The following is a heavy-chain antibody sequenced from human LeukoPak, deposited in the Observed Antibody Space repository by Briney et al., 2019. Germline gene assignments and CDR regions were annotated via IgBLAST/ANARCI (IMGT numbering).Heavy chain of an antibody. CDR2: IIPILGIA. V-gene: IGHV1-69*04. Sequence: SVKVSCKASGGTLSSYAISWVRQAPGQGLEWMGRIIPILGIANYAQKFQGRVTITADKSTSTAYMELSSLRSEDTAVCYCAGDPLAENSFDYWGQGTLVTVSS. CDR3: AGDPLAENSFDY. D-gene: IGHD6-19*01. J-gene: IGHJ4*02. CDR1: GGTLSSYA.